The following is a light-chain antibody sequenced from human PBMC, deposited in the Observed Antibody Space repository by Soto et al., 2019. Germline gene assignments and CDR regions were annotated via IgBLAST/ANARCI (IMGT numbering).Light chain of an antibody. J-gene: IGLJ2*01. CDR1: SSDVGAYDY. CDR2: DVT. Sequence: QSALTQPAPVSGSPGQSITISCTGTSSDVGAYDYVSWYQQHPGKAPKLMIYDVTNRPSGVSNRFSGSKSGKTASLTISGLQAEDEADYYCSSYTSTTTLLFGGGTKLTVL. V-gene: IGLV2-14*03. CDR3: SSYTSTTTLL.